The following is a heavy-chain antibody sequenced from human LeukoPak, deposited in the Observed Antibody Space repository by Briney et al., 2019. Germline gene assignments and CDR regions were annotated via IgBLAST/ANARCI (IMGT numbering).Heavy chain of an antibody. CDR1: GYTFTSYG. J-gene: IGHJ4*02. D-gene: IGHD4-23*01. CDR2: ISAYSGNT. V-gene: IGHV1-18*01. CDR3: ARASNSDY. Sequence: AAPVKVSCKASGYTFTSYGISWVRQAPGHGLEWMGWISAYSGNTNYAQKLQGRVTMTTDTSTSTAYMELRSLRSDDTAVYYCARASNSDYWGQGTLVTVSS.